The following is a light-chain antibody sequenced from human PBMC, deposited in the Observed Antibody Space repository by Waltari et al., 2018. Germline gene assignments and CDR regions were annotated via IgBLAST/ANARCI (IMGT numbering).Light chain of an antibody. CDR2: SAS. V-gene: IGKV3-11*01. Sequence: EIVLTQSPATLSLSPGERATLSRRASQSVSSSLAWYQQKPGQAPRLLIYSASNRATGIPARFSGSGSGTDFTLTISNLEPEDFAVYYCQQRSNWPLTFGGGTKVEIK. CDR1: QSVSSS. CDR3: QQRSNWPLT. J-gene: IGKJ4*01.